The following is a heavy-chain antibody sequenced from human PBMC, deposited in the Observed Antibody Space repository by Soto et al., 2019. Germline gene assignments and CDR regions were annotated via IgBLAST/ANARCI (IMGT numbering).Heavy chain of an antibody. J-gene: IGHJ4*02. CDR2: IKQDGSEK. D-gene: IGHD2-15*01. CDR3: ARGRYCSGGSCYSNY. CDR1: GFTFSSYW. V-gene: IGHV3-7*01. Sequence: EVQLVESGGGLVQPGGSLRLSCAASGFTFSSYWMSWVRQAPGKGLEWVANIKQDGSEKYYVDSVKGRFTISRDNAKNTLYRQMNSLRAEDTAVYYCARGRYCSGGSCYSNYWGQGTLVTVSS.